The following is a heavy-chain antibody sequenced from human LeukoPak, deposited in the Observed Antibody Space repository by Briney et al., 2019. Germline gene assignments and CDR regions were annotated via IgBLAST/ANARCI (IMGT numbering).Heavy chain of an antibody. Sequence: PSETLSLTCTASGGSISSYYWSWIRQPPGKGLEWIGYIYYSGSTNYNPSLKSRVTISVDTSKNQFSLKLSSVTAADTAVYYCARHSEWLRFDYWGQGTLVTVSS. V-gene: IGHV4-59*08. CDR2: IYYSGST. D-gene: IGHD5-12*01. CDR3: ARHSEWLRFDY. J-gene: IGHJ4*02. CDR1: GGSISSYY.